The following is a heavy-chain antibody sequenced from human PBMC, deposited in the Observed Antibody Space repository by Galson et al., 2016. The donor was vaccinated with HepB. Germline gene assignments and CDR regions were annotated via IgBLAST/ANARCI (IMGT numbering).Heavy chain of an antibody. J-gene: IGHJ4*02. CDR2: INSDGTGT. CDR1: GFTFGSYW. D-gene: IGHD1-14*01. CDR3: ARDDPGIGIEY. V-gene: IGHV3-74*01. Sequence: SLRLSCAASGFTFGSYWMHWVRQAPGKGLVWVSHINSDGTGTSYADSVKGRFTISRDNGKNTLHLQMNSLRAEDSAVYYCARDDPGIGIEYWGQGTLVTVSS.